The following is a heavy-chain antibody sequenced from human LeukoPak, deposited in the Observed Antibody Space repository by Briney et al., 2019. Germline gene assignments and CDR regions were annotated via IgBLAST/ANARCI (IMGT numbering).Heavy chain of an antibody. CDR3: AKERIRFQFLFDY. CDR2: ISYDGSNI. V-gene: IGHV3-30*18. J-gene: IGHJ4*02. Sequence: GGSLRLSCVASGFTLSTYGMHWVRQAPGKGLEGVAVISYDGSNIYYGDSVKGRFTISRDNSRNRLYLQMNSLRSEDTAIYYCAKERIRFQFLFDYWGQGTPVTVSS. D-gene: IGHD3-3*02. CDR1: GFTLSTYG.